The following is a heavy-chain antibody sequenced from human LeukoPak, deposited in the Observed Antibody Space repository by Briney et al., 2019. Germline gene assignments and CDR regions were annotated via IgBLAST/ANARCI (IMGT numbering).Heavy chain of an antibody. CDR1: GDSVSNNSAA. J-gene: IGHJ5*02. CDR3: VGGSGWNNWFDP. D-gene: IGHD6-19*01. V-gene: IGHV6-1*01. CDR2: TYYRSKRYN. Sequence: SQTLSLTCAISGDSVSNNSAAWNWIRQSPSRGLEWLGRTYYRSKRYNEYAVKSRITINPDTSKNQFSLQLNSVTPEDTAVCYCVGGSGWNNWFDPWGQGTLVTVSS.